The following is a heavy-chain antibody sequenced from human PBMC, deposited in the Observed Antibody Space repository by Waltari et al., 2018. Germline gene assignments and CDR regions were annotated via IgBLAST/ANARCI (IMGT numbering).Heavy chain of an antibody. V-gene: IGHV1-69-2*01. J-gene: IGHJ5*02. Sequence: EVQLVQSGAEVKKPGATVKISCKASGYTFTDYYMHWVQQAPGKGLEWMGRVDPEDGETIYAEKFQGRVTITAATSTDTAYMELSSLRSEDTAVYYCATAGDILGVAGWFDPWGQGTLVTVSS. CDR3: ATAGDILGVAGWFDP. D-gene: IGHD6-19*01. CDR1: GYTFTDYY. CDR2: VDPEDGET.